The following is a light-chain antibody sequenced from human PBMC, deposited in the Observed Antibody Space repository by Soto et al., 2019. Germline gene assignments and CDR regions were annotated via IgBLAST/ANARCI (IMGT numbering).Light chain of an antibody. Sequence: DIQMTQSPSTLSGSVGDRVTITCRASQTISSWLAWYQQKPGKAPKLLIYKASTLKSGVPSRFSGSGSGTEFTLTITSLQPEDFATYYCQHERTFGQGTKVDI. J-gene: IGKJ1*01. V-gene: IGKV1-5*03. CDR1: QTISSW. CDR2: KAS. CDR3: QHERT.